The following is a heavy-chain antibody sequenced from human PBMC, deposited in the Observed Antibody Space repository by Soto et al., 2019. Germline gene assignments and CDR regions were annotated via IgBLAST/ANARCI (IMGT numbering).Heavy chain of an antibody. V-gene: IGHV4-30-4*01. Sequence: QVQLQESGPGLVKPSQTLSLTCTVSGGSISSGDYYWSWIRQPPGKGLEWIGYIYYSGSTYYNPSLKSRVTISVDTSKNQFSLKLSSVTAADTAVYYCARGLNWNSGFYYGMDVWGQGTTVTVSS. J-gene: IGHJ6*02. CDR1: GGSISSGDYY. CDR2: IYYSGST. D-gene: IGHD1-7*01. CDR3: ARGLNWNSGFYYGMDV.